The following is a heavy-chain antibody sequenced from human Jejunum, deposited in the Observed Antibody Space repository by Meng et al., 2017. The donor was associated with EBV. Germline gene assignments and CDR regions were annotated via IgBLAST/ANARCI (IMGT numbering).Heavy chain of an antibody. J-gene: IGHJ4*02. CDR3: ARGGPDFGDYVPFDY. V-gene: IGHV4-30-2*01. Sequence: QPKLQGSGSGLGKTSQTLVLTCAVSGDSITRGAYLWSWIRQPPGKGLEWIGNIYHIGSTYYNPSLKSRVTISVDRSKNQFSLKLTSVTAADTAVYYCARGGPDFGDYVPFDYWGQGTLVTVSS. D-gene: IGHD4-17*01. CDR1: GDSITRGAYL. CDR2: IYHIGST.